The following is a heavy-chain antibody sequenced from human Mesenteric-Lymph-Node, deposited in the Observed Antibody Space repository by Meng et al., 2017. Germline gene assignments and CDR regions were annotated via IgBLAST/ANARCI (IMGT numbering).Heavy chain of an antibody. D-gene: IGHD3-22*01. Sequence: ASVKVSCKASGYTFTSYYMHWVRQAPGQGLEWMGIINPSGGSTSYAQKFQGRVTMTRDTSTSTVYMEMTSLRSEDTAVYYCARAEEMIVVARPPPVGMDVWGQGTTVTVSS. CDR1: GYTFTSYY. V-gene: IGHV1-46*01. J-gene: IGHJ6*02. CDR3: ARAEEMIVVARPPPVGMDV. CDR2: INPSGGST.